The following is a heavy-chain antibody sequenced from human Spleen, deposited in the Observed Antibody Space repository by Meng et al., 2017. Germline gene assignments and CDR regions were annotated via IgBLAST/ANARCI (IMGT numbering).Heavy chain of an antibody. V-gene: IGHV4-4*07. CDR2: IYTSGST. D-gene: IGHD3-16*01. CDR3: ARDLWELRYKAPFDP. Sequence: SETLSLTCTVSGGSISSYYWSWIRQPAGKGLEWIGRIYTSGSTNYNPSLKSRVTMSVDTSKNQFSLKLSSVTAADTAVYYCARDLWELRYKAPFDPWGQGSLVTVSS. J-gene: IGHJ5*02. CDR1: GGSISSYY.